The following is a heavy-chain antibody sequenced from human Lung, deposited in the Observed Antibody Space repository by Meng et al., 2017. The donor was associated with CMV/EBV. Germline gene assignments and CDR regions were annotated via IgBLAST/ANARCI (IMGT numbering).Heavy chain of an antibody. V-gene: IGHV3-7*01. D-gene: IGHD3-10*01. J-gene: IGHJ4*02. CDR1: GFTFSNNW. CDR3: ARVGSSSGSYYY. CDR2: IKKDGSEE. Sequence: LTXXASGFTFSNNWMNWVRQAPGKGLEWVASIKKDGSEEYYVDSVKGRFTISRDNAKNSLYLQMNILRAEDTAVYYCARVGSSSGSYYYWGQGTLVTVSS.